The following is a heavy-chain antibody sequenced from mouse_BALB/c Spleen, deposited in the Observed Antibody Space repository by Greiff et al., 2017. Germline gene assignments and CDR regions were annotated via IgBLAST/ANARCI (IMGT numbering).Heavy chain of an antibody. D-gene: IGHD2-4*01. CDR3: ARSTMITTGGGFAY. CDR1: GYTFTDYA. V-gene: IGHV1-67*01. Sequence: QVQLQQSGPELVKPGASVKISCKGSGYTFTDYAMHWVKQSHAKSPEWIGVISTYSGNTNYNQKFKGKATMTVDKSSSTAYMELARLTSEDSAIYYCARSTMITTGGGFAYWGQGTLVTVSA. CDR2: ISTYSGNT. J-gene: IGHJ3*01.